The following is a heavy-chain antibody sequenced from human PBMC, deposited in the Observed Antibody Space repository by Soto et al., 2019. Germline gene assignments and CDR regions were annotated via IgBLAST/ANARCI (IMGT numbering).Heavy chain of an antibody. D-gene: IGHD3-10*01. CDR3: AKASGEEYYFDY. CDR1: GFTFSSYA. V-gene: IGHV3-23*01. J-gene: IGHJ4*02. Sequence: GVSLRLSCAASGFTFSSYAMSWVRQAPGKGLEWVSAISGSGGSTYYADSVKGRFTISRDNSKNTLYLQMNSLRAEDTAVYYCAKASGEEYYFDYWGQGTLVTVSS. CDR2: ISGSGGST.